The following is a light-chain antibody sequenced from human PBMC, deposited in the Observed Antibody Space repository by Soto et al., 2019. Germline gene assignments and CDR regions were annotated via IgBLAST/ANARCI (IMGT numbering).Light chain of an antibody. Sequence: DIVMTQSPATLSVAPGERVTFSCRASQVVSRKLAWYQHKPGQAPRLLISGASTGATGIPARFSGSGSGTEFTLTISSLQSEDCAIYYCQQYHTWPITFGGGTKVEIK. CDR2: GAS. CDR3: QQYHTWPIT. J-gene: IGKJ4*01. V-gene: IGKV3-15*01. CDR1: QVVSRK.